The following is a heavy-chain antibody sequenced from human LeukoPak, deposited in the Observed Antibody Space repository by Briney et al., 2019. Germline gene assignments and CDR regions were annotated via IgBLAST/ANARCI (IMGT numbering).Heavy chain of an antibody. CDR3: AKAGDYDDFDY. CDR2: ISGSGGST. D-gene: IGHD4-17*01. Sequence: GGSLRHSCAASGFTFSSYAMSWVRQAPGKGLEWVSAISGSGGSTYHADSVKGRFTISRDNSKNTLYLQMNSLRAEDTAVYYCAKAGDYDDFDYWGQGTLVTVSS. V-gene: IGHV3-23*01. J-gene: IGHJ4*02. CDR1: GFTFSSYA.